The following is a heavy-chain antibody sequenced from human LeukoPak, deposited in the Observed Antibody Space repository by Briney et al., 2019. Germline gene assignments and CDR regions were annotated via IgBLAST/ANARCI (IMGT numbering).Heavy chain of an antibody. V-gene: IGHV3-15*01. CDR2: IKSKTDGGTT. J-gene: IGHJ3*02. CDR3: ATAGTTVTTWGAFDI. D-gene: IGHD4-17*01. Sequence: GGSLRLSCAASGFTFSNAWMSWVRQAPGKGLEWVGRIKSKTDGGTTDYAAPVKGRFTISRDDSKNTLYLQMNSLKTEDTAVYYCATAGTTVTTWGAFDIWGQGTMVTVSS. CDR1: GFTFSNAW.